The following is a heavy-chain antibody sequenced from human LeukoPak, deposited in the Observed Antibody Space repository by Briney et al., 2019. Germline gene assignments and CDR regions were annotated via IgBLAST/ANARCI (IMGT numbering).Heavy chain of an antibody. CDR3: AKAFDI. V-gene: IGHV3-11*01. Sequence: SGGPRSLSWAASGFTFSDNNRSWLPPAQGKGLEWVSYISSSGSTIYYADSVKGRFTISRDNAKNSLYLQMNSLRAEDTAVYYCAKAFDIWGQGTMVTVSS. J-gene: IGHJ3*02. CDR1: GFTFSDNN. CDR2: ISSSGSTI.